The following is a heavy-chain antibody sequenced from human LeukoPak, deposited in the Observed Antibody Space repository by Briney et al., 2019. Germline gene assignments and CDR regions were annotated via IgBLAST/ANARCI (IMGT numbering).Heavy chain of an antibody. CDR3: ARARVITFGGVIVFDAFDI. J-gene: IGHJ3*02. CDR1: GYTFTSYA. V-gene: IGHV1-3*01. D-gene: IGHD3-16*02. CDR2: INAGNGNT. Sequence: ASVKVPCKASGYTFTSYAMHWVRQAPGQRLEWMGWINAGNGNTKYSQKFQGRVTITRDTSASTAYMELSSLRSEDTAVYYCARARVITFGGVIVFDAFDIWGQGTMVTVSS.